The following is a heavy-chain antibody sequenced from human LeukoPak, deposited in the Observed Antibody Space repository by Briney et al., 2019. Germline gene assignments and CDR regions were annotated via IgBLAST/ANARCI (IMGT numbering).Heavy chain of an antibody. CDR2: ISYDGSNK. D-gene: IGHD6-13*01. V-gene: IGHV3-30*03. CDR3: ARAVAAPRGEYGMDV. J-gene: IGHJ6*02. CDR1: GFTFSSYG. Sequence: GGSLRLSCAASGFTFSSYGMHWVRQAPGKGLKWVAVISYDGSNKYYADSVKGRFTISRDNSKNTLYLQMNSLRAEDTAVYYCARAVAAPRGEYGMDVWGQGTTVTVSS.